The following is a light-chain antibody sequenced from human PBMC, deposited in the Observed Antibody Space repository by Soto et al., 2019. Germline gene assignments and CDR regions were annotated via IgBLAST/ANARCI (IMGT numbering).Light chain of an antibody. CDR1: QSLVHSNGNTY. CDR3: MQGTHWPRT. Sequence: DVVMTQSPLSLPVTLGQPASISCRSTQSLVHSNGNTYLIWFHQRPGQSPRRLIYKGSIRDSGVPERFSGSGSGTEFTLKISRVEADDVGVYYCMQGTHWPRTFGQGTKVEIK. V-gene: IGKV2-30*02. CDR2: KGS. J-gene: IGKJ1*01.